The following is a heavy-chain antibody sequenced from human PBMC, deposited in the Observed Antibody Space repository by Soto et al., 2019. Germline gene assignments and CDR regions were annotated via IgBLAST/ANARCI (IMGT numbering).Heavy chain of an antibody. J-gene: IGHJ4*02. D-gene: IGHD2-2*01. Sequence: PSETLSLTCTVSGGAISSNNYYWGWIRQPPGKGLEWIGTIYYSGSTYYNPSLKSRVTISVDTSKNQFSLKLSSVTAADTAVYYCASPYCVSTGCNRGERATFDYWGQGTLVTVSS. V-gene: IGHV4-39*01. CDR1: GGAISSNNYY. CDR2: IYYSGST. CDR3: ASPYCVSTGCNRGERATFDY.